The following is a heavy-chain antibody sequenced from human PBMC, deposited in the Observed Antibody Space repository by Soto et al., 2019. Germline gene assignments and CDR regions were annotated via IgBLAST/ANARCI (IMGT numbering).Heavy chain of an antibody. Sequence: EVQLLESGGGLVQPGGSLRLSCVASGFTFKNYDMRWVRQAPGKGLEWVSGISGSGGVTYYADSVKGRFTISRDKSKNTLYLQMNSLSANDTAVYYCAKDRQFRSYYESAGHYNNWGQGTLGTVSS. CDR2: ISGSGGVT. D-gene: IGHD3-10*01. CDR3: AKDRQFRSYYESAGHYNN. V-gene: IGHV3-23*01. J-gene: IGHJ4*02. CDR1: GFTFKNYD.